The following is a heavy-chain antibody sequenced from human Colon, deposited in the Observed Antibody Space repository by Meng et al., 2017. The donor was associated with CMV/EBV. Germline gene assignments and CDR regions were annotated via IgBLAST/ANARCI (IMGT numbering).Heavy chain of an antibody. CDR3: AREYRRLRFLEWLSEAPLIEYYFDY. Sequence: SETLSLTCTVSGGSISSSSYYWGWIRQPPGKELEWIGSIYYSGSTYYNPSLKSRVTISVDTSKNQFPLKLSSVTAADTAVYYCAREYRRLRFLEWLSEAPLIEYYFDYWGQGTLVTVSS. CDR2: IYYSGST. V-gene: IGHV4-39*06. D-gene: IGHD3-3*01. CDR1: GGSISSSSYY. J-gene: IGHJ4*02.